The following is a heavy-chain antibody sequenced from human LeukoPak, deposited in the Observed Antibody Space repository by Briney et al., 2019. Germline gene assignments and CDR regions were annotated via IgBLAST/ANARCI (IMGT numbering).Heavy chain of an antibody. J-gene: IGHJ4*02. D-gene: IGHD6-13*01. V-gene: IGHV3-9*03. Sequence: PGGSQRLSCEASGFTFDDYAMHWVRQAPGKGLEWVSGISWNSGSIGYADSVKGRFTISRGNAENSLYLQMNSLRAEDMALYYCAKDGNPYSSSWSSFDYWGQGTLVTVSS. CDR1: GFTFDDYA. CDR2: ISWNSGSI. CDR3: AKDGNPYSSSWSSFDY.